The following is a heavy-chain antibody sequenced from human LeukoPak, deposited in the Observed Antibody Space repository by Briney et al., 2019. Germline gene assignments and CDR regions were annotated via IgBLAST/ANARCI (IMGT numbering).Heavy chain of an antibody. V-gene: IGHV4-38-2*01. CDR1: GYSISSGYY. D-gene: IGHD2-2*01. Sequence: SETLSLTCAVSGYSISSGYYWGWIRQPPGKGLEWIGSIYHSGSTYYNPSLKSRDTISVDTSKNQFSLKLSSVTAADTAVYYCARLPAAPIARWFDPWGQGTLVTVSS. CDR3: ARLPAAPIARWFDP. J-gene: IGHJ5*02. CDR2: IYHSGST.